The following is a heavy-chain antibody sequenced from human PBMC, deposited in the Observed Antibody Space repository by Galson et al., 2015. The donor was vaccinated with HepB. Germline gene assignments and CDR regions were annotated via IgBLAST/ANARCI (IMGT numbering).Heavy chain of an antibody. Sequence: QSGAEVKKPGESLKISCKGSGYSFTSYWIGWVRQMPGKGLEWMGIIYPGDSDTRYSPSFQGQVTISADKSISTAYLQWSSLKASDTAMYYCARLPRSIDSSGYRFDYWGQGTLVTVSS. J-gene: IGHJ4*02. CDR2: IYPGDSDT. CDR1: GYSFTSYW. V-gene: IGHV5-51*01. CDR3: ARLPRSIDSSGYRFDY. D-gene: IGHD3-22*01.